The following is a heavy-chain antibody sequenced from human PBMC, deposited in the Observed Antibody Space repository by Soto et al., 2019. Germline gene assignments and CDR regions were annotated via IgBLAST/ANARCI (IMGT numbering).Heavy chain of an antibody. CDR1: GFNCSGYW. D-gene: IGHD6-13*01. V-gene: IGHV3-7*01. Sequence: GVSLGLSCAASGFNCSGYWVSWVRQAPGKGLEWVANIKQDGSEKHYVDSVKGRFTISRDNAKNSLYLEMNSLRAEDTAVYYCARDPGIAAAGTVGYFDYWGQGTLVTVSS. CDR2: IKQDGSEK. CDR3: ARDPGIAAAGTVGYFDY. J-gene: IGHJ4*02.